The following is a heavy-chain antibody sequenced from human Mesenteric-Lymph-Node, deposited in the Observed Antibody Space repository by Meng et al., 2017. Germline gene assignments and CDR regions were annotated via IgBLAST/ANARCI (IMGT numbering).Heavy chain of an antibody. J-gene: IGHJ4*02. V-gene: IGHV3-30*04. CDR2: ISYDGSNK. CDR1: GFTFSSYA. CDR3: ARGSSSWLDY. Sequence: GESLKISCAASGFTFSSYAMHWVRQAPGKGLEWVAVISYDGSNKYYADSVKGRFTISRDNSKNTLYLQMNSLRAEDTAVYYCARGSSSWLDYWGQGTLVTVSS. D-gene: IGHD6-13*01.